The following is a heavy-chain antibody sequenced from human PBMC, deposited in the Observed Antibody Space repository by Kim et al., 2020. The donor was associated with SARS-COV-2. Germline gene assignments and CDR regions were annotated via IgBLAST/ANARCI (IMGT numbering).Heavy chain of an antibody. Sequence: GGSLRLSCAASGFTFDDYAMHWVRQAPGKGLEWVSGISWNSGSIGYADSVKGRFTISRDNAKNSLYLQMNSLRAEDTALYYCAKDIGTGIAAERASAEYFQHWGQGTLVTVSS. CDR2: ISWNSGSI. D-gene: IGHD6-13*01. J-gene: IGHJ1*01. V-gene: IGHV3-9*01. CDR1: GFTFDDYA. CDR3: AKDIGTGIAAERASAEYFQH.